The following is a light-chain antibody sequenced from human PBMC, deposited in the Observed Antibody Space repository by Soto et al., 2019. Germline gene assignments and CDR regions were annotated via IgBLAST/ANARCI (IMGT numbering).Light chain of an antibody. Sequence: QLVLTQSPSASASLGASVKLTCTLSSGHSSYAIAWHQQQPQKGPRYLMKLNSDGSHTKGDGIPDRFSGSSSGAERYLTISSLQSEDEADSYCQTWGWGVFGGGTTVPVL. CDR1: SGHSSYA. CDR3: QTWGWGV. CDR2: LNSDGSH. J-gene: IGLJ3*02. V-gene: IGLV4-69*01.